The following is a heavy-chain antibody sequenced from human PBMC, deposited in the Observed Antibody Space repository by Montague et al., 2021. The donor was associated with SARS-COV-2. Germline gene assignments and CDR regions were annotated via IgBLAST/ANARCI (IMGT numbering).Heavy chain of an antibody. Sequence: SETLSLTCAVHGGSFSGYYWSWIRQPPGKGLEWIGEINHSGSANYNPTLKSRVSISVDTSKNQFSLKLSSVTAADTAVYYCERGAPTITMIVVVFAGAGWYFDLWGRGALVTVSS. CDR2: INHSGSA. V-gene: IGHV4-34*01. CDR1: GGSFSGYY. D-gene: IGHD3-22*01. CDR3: ERGAPTITMIVVVFAGAGWYFDL. J-gene: IGHJ2*01.